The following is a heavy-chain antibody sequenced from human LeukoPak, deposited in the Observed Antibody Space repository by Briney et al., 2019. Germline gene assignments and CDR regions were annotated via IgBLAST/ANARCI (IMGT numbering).Heavy chain of an antibody. CDR3: ASAMATTETDAFDI. CDR2: IYYSGST. CDR1: GGSISSSSYY. J-gene: IGHJ3*02. Sequence: SETLSLTCTVSGGSISSSSYYWGWIRQPPGKGLEWIGSIYYSGSTYYNPSLKSRVTISVDTSKNQFSLKLSSVTAADTAVYYCASAMATTETDAFDIWGQGTMVTVSS. D-gene: IGHD5-24*01. V-gene: IGHV4-39*07.